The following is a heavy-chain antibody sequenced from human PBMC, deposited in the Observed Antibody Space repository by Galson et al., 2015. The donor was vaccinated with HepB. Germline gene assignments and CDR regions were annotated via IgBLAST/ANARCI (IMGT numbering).Heavy chain of an antibody. V-gene: IGHV4-34*01. CDR1: GGSFSGYY. CDR3: ARGRNYYGMDV. CDR2: INHSGST. D-gene: IGHD1-14*01. Sequence: SETLSLTCAVYGGSFSGYYWSWIRQPPGKGLEWIGEINHSGSTNYNPSFKSRVTISVDTSKNQFSLKLSSVTAADTAVYYCARGRNYYGMDVWGQGTTVTVSS. J-gene: IGHJ6*02.